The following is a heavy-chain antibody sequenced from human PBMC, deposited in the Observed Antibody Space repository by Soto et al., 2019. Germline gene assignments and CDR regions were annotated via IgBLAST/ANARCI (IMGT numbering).Heavy chain of an antibody. Sequence: GGSLRLSCAASGFTFSSYAMSWVRQAPGKGLEWVSAISGSGGSTYYADSVKGRFTISRDNSKNTLYLQMNSLRAEDTAVYYCARCHSSGWYYSGYWGQGTLVTVSS. CDR1: GFTFSSYA. CDR3: ARCHSSGWYYSGY. CDR2: ISGSGGST. J-gene: IGHJ4*02. V-gene: IGHV3-23*01. D-gene: IGHD6-19*01.